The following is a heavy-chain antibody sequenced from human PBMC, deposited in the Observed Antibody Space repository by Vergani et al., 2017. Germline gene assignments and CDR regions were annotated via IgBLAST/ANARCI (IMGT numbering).Heavy chain of an antibody. CDR3: ARDRGYSGYDYGGWFDP. CDR2: IYTSGST. D-gene: IGHD5-12*01. V-gene: IGHV4-61*02. Sequence: QVQLQESGPGLVKPSQTLSLTCSVSGGSISSGSNYWSWIRQPAGKGLEWIGRIYTSGSTNYNPSLKSRVTISVDTSKNQFSLKLSSVTAADTAVYYCARDRGYSGYDYGGWFDPWGQGTLVTVSS. CDR1: GGSISSGSNY. J-gene: IGHJ5*02.